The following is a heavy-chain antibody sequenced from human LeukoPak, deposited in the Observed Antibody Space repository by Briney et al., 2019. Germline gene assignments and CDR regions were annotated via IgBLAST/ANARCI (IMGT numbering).Heavy chain of an antibody. J-gene: IGHJ4*02. D-gene: IGHD3-3*01. V-gene: IGHV3-21*01. CDR1: GFTFSSYS. Sequence: GGSLRLSCAASGFTFSSYSINWVRQAPGKGLEWVSSISSSSSYIYYADSVKGRFTISRDNAKNSLYLQMNSLRAEDTAVYYCARDPPYYDFWSDDAYYFDYWGQGTLVTVSS. CDR2: ISSSSSYI. CDR3: ARDPPYYDFWSDDAYYFDY.